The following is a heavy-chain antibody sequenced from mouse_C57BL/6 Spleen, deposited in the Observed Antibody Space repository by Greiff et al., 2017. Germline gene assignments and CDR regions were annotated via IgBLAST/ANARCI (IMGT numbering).Heavy chain of an antibody. Sequence: DVHLVESGGGLVKPGGSLKLSCAASGFTFSDYGMHWVRQAPEKGLEWVAYISSGSSTIYYADTVKGRFTISRDNAKNTLFLQMTSLRSEDTAMYYCARRTVVRYAMDYWGQGTSVTVSS. D-gene: IGHD1-1*01. CDR3: ARRTVVRYAMDY. V-gene: IGHV5-17*01. CDR2: ISSGSSTI. J-gene: IGHJ4*01. CDR1: GFTFSDYG.